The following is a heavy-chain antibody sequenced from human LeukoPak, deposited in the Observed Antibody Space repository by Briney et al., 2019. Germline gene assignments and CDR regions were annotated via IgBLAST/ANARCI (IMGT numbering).Heavy chain of an antibody. CDR2: ISLSSTNI. Sequence: GGSLRLSCVGSEFSFSSYRMNWVRQAPGKWLEWVSSISLSSTNIFYASSVKGRFTISRDNAKNSLYLQMNSLRAEDTAFYYCARVLGRDVDIGSYYYYYYGMDVWGQGTPLTVPS. CDR3: ARVLGRDVDIGSYYYYYYGMDV. V-gene: IGHV3-21*01. D-gene: IGHD3-10*01. CDR1: EFSFSSYR. J-gene: IGHJ6*02.